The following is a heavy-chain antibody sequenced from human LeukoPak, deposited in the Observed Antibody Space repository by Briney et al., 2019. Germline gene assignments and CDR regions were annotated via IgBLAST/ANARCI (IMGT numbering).Heavy chain of an antibody. Sequence: GGSLRLSCAASGFTFSSFALNWVRQAPRKGLEWVSSISGSGGNTDYADSVKGRFTISRDNSKNTLYLQMNSLRAEDTAVYYCVKDPSDSYYLDYWGQGTLVTVSS. V-gene: IGHV3-23*01. J-gene: IGHJ4*02. CDR3: VKDPSDSYYLDY. CDR1: GFTFSSFA. D-gene: IGHD2-21*02. CDR2: ISGSGGNT.